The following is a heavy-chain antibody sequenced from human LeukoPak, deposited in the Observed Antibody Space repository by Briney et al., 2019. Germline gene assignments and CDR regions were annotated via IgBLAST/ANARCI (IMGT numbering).Heavy chain of an antibody. CDR3: ARNPVRISGGGPHWFDP. V-gene: IGHV3-21*01. CDR2: ISSTSTYI. Sequence: GGSLRLSCAASGFSLNNNGMNWVRQAPGKGLEWVSSISSTSTYIYYADSVRGRFTISRDNARNSLYLQMNSLGAEDTGVYYCARNPVRISGGGPHWFDPWGQGTLVTVSS. CDR1: GFSLNNNG. D-gene: IGHD1-14*01. J-gene: IGHJ5*02.